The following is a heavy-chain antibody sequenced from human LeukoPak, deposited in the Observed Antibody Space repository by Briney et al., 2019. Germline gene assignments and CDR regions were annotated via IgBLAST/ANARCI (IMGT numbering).Heavy chain of an antibody. CDR1: GGFINSYY. J-gene: IGHJ4*02. D-gene: IGHD4-17*01. CDR2: VYNTGST. V-gene: IGHV4-59*08. CDR3: ARRPDDYDYFDY. Sequence: SETLSLTCIVSGGFINSYYWSWIRQPPGKGLEWIGYVYNTGSTNYNPSLKSRLTISADTSKNQFSLKLSSVTAADTAVYYCARRPDDYDYFDYWGQGILVTVSS.